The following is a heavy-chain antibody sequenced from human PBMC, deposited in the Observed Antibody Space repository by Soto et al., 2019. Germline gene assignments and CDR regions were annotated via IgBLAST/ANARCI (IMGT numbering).Heavy chain of an antibody. V-gene: IGHV3-74*01. D-gene: IGHD3-16*01. CDR3: VREEYGGSYYFDH. CDR2: INVDGSDI. J-gene: IGHJ4*02. CDR1: AFTFRRYW. Sequence: GGPLRLSCTESAFTFRRYWMSWVRPAPGKGLVWVSRINVDGSDIDYADSVKGRFTFSRDNAKNTLYLQMNSLRAEDTAVYYCVREEYGGSYYFDHWGQGTQVTVSS.